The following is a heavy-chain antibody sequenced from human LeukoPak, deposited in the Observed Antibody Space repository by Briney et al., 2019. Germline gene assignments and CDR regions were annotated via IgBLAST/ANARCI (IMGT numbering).Heavy chain of an antibody. CDR1: GFTFTSYA. CDR3: AKCSASYDNDALDM. D-gene: IGHD3-10*02. Sequence: GGSLRLSCAASGFTFTSYAMNWVRQAPGKGLEWVAFIRGGGAGARYADAAKGRFTISRDNSKNTLYLHMNTLRVEDTAPYYCAKCSASYDNDALDMWGQGTVVIVSS. J-gene: IGHJ3*02. V-gene: IGHV3-23*01. CDR2: IRGGGAGA.